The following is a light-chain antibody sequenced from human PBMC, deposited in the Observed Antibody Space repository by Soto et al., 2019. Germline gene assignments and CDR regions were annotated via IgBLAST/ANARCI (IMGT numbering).Light chain of an antibody. V-gene: IGLV8-61*01. Sequence: QAVVTQEPSFSVSPGRTVTLTCGLSSGSVSTSYYPSWYQQTPGQAPRTLIHNTNTRSSGVPDRFSGSILGNKAALTITGAQADDESDYYCVLYMGSGTWVFGGGTKLTVL. J-gene: IGLJ3*02. CDR1: SGSVSTSYY. CDR3: VLYMGSGTWV. CDR2: NTN.